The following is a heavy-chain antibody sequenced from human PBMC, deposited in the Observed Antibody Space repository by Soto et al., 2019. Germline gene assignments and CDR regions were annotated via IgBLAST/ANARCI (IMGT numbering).Heavy chain of an antibody. V-gene: IGHV1-8*01. CDR1: GYTFTSYD. CDR2: MNPNSGNT. CDR3: AREGGASSPFDY. Sequence: QVQLVQSGAEVKKPGASVKVSCKASGYTFTSYDINWVRQATGQGLEWMGWMNPNSGNTGYAQKFQGRVTMTRNTSLSTVYRELSSLRSEDTAVYYGAREGGASSPFDYWGKGTLVTVSS. D-gene: IGHD6-19*01. J-gene: IGHJ4*02.